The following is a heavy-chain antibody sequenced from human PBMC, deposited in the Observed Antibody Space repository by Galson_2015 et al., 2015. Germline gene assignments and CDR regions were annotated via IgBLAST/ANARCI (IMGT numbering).Heavy chain of an antibody. CDR1: GFTFSSYA. J-gene: IGHJ4*02. CDR3: AQDVLLSVSYRLHY. D-gene: IGHD1-26*01. V-gene: IGHV3-23*01. Sequence: SLRLSCAASGFTFSSYAMSWVRQAPGKGLEWVSAISGDGYRTFHVDSVKGRFTISRDNSKNTLYLQMNSLRAEDTAVYYCAQDVLLSVSYRLHYWGQGTLVTVSS. CDR2: ISGDGYRT.